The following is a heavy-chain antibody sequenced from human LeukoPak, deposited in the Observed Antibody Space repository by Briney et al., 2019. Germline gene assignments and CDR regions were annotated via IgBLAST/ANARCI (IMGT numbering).Heavy chain of an antibody. CDR3: ARDRPGGGDYNYFDY. CDR2: TYYRSKWYN. CDR1: GDSASSNSAA. J-gene: IGHJ4*02. V-gene: IGHV6-1*01. Sequence: SQTLSLTCAISGDSASSNSAAWTWIRQSPSRGLEWLGRTYYRSKWYNAYAVSVKSRIAINPDTSKNQLSLQLNSVTPEDTTVYYCARDRPGGGDYNYFDYWGQGTLVTVSS. D-gene: IGHD2-21*02.